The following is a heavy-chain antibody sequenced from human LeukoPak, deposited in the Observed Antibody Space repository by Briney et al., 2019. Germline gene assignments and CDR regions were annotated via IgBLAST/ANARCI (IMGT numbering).Heavy chain of an antibody. CDR1: GYTFTGYY. V-gene: IGHV1-2*02. CDR3: ARGLPTYYYDSSGYSGY. D-gene: IGHD3-22*01. J-gene: IGHJ4*02. CDR2: INPNSGGT. Sequence: ASVKVSCKASGYTFTGYYMHWVRQAPGQGLEWMGWINPNSGGTYYAQKFQGRVTMTRDTSISTAYMELSRLRSDDTAVYYCARGLPTYYYDSSGYSGYWGQGTLVTVSS.